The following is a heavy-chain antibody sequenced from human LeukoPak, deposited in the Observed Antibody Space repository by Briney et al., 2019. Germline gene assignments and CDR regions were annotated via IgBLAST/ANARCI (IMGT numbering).Heavy chain of an antibody. J-gene: IGHJ4*02. V-gene: IGHV3-23*01. D-gene: IGHD3-9*01. CDR2: ISGSGGST. Sequence: GGSLRLSCAASGFTFSSYAMSWVRQAPGKGLEWVSAISGSGGSTYYADSVKGRFTISRDNSKNTLYLQMNSLRAEDTAVYYCAKAGSGFDWPDYYFDYWGQGTLVTVSS. CDR1: GFTFSSYA. CDR3: AKAGSGFDWPDYYFDY.